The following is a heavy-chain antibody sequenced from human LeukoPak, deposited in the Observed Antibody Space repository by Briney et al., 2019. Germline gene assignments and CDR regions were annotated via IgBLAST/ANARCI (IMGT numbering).Heavy chain of an antibody. Sequence: GSLRLSCAASGFTFSSYSMNWVRQAPGKGLEWIGRIYTRGSANYNPSLKSRVTMSPDTSKNQFSLKLSSVTAADTAVYYCARANNDYSMDYWGQGTLVTVSS. J-gene: IGHJ4*02. CDR3: ARANNDYSMDY. CDR1: GFTFSSYS. D-gene: IGHD2-15*01. CDR2: IYTRGSA. V-gene: IGHV4-59*10.